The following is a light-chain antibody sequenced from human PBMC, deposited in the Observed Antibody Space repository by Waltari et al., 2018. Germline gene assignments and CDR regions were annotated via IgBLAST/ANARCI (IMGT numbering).Light chain of an antibody. Sequence: DIVMTQSPDSLAVSLGERATINCKSSQSVLYSSNNKNYLAWYQQKPGQPPKPLIYWASTREAGVPDRFSGSGSGTDFTLTISSLQAEDVAVYYWQKYSSTGTFGQGTKVEIK. CDR3: QKYSSTGT. CDR1: QSVLYSSNNKNY. CDR2: WAS. J-gene: IGKJ1*01. V-gene: IGKV4-1*01.